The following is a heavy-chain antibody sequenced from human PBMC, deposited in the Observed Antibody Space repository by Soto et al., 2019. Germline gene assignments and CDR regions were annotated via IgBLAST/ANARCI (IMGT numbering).Heavy chain of an antibody. Sequence: GGSLRLSCRGSGFNLGDYAMSWFRQAPGKGLEWVGFIRSKGYGGTTEYAASVKGRFIISRDESKSIAYLQMNSLKTEDTAVYYCTTGGRWTDFDYWGQGT. J-gene: IGHJ4*02. V-gene: IGHV3-49*03. D-gene: IGHD2-8*02. CDR1: GFNLGDYA. CDR2: IRSKGYGGTT. CDR3: TTGGRWTDFDY.